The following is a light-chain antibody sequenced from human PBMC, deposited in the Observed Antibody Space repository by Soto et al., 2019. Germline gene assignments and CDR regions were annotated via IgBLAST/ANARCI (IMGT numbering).Light chain of an antibody. V-gene: IGKV1-5*01. CDR2: DAS. CDR1: QGISGW. CDR3: QQYNSYWT. Sequence: DIRMYQSPSTLSASVGDRVTITCRASQGISGWLSWYQQKPGKAPKLLIYDASSLESGVPSRFSGSGSGTEFTLTISSLRPDDFATYYCQQYNSYWTFGQGTKVDIK. J-gene: IGKJ1*01.